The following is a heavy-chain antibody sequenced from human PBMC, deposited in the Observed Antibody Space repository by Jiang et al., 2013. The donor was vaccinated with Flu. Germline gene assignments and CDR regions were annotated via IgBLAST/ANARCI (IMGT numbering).Heavy chain of an antibody. D-gene: IGHD2-2*01. Sequence: GAEVKKPGSSVKVSCKASGGTFSSYAISWVRQAPGQGLEWMGGIIPIFGTANYAQKFQGRVTITADESTSTAYMELSSLRSEDTAVYYCASSRLVVPAVVGYYYYGMDVWGQGTTVTVSS. CDR2: IIPIFGTA. CDR3: ASSRLVVPAVVGYYYYGMDV. V-gene: IGHV1-69*01. J-gene: IGHJ6*02. CDR1: GGTFSSYA.